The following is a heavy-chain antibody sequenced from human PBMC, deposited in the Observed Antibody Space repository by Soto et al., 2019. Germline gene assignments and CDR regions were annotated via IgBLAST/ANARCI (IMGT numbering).Heavy chain of an antibody. CDR2: IIPIVGAA. V-gene: IGHV1-69*12. CDR1: GGTFSSFA. J-gene: IGHJ6*02. CDR3: ASPILPTPGYYYGMDV. Sequence: QVQLVQSGAEVKKPGSSVKVSCKASGGTFSSFAINWVRQATGQVLEWMGGIIPIVGAADYAQKFQGRVTITADESTSTAYMELTSLRSEDTAGYYCASPILPTPGYYYGMDVWGQGTTVTVSS. D-gene: IGHD2-21*01.